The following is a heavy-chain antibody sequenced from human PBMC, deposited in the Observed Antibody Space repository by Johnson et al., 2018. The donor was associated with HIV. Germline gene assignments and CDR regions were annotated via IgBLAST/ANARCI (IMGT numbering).Heavy chain of an antibody. CDR3: ARGIAVSNWVDI. Sequence: VQLVESGGGLVQPGGSLRLSCAASGFTFSTYAIHWVRQAPGKGLEYVSAISNNGGSTYYANSVKGRFTISRDNSKNTLYLQMGSLRAEDTAVYYCARGIAVSNWVDIWGQGTMVTVSS. CDR1: GFTFSTYA. J-gene: IGHJ3*02. CDR2: ISNNGGST. D-gene: IGHD6-19*01. V-gene: IGHV3-64*01.